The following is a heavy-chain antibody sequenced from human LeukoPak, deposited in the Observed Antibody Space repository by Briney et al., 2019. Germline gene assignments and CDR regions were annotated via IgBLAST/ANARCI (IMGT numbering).Heavy chain of an antibody. CDR1: ELDFMDNV. CDR2: IRGSGGDI. CDR3: GKDPNGDYIGAFDF. J-gene: IGHJ3*01. D-gene: IGHD4-17*01. V-gene: IGHV3-23*01. Sequence: AWCKRLFVVCTELDFMDNVIMTSRYAPGKGLGWVSVIRGSGGDIRYADSVKGRFTISRDNSVNTLYLQMNSLRAEDTAVYYCGKDPNGDYIGAFDFWGQGTMVTVSS.